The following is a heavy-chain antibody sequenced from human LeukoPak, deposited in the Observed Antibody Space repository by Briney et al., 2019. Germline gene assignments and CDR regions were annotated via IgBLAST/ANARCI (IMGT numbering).Heavy chain of an antibody. CDR3: ARDIRGSGSYYLDY. Sequence: ASVKVSCKASGYTFTSYGISWVRQAPGQGLEWMGWISAYKGNTNYAQKLQGRVTMTTDTSTSTAYMELRSLRSDDTAVYYCARDIRGSGSYYLDYWGQGTLVTVSS. CDR1: GYTFTSYG. J-gene: IGHJ4*02. CDR2: ISAYKGNT. D-gene: IGHD3-10*01. V-gene: IGHV1-18*01.